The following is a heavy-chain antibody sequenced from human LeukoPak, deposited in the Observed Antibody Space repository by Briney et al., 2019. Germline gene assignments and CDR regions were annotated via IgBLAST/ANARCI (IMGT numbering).Heavy chain of an antibody. V-gene: IGHV3-21*01. CDR2: ISSSGSKT. D-gene: IGHD6-13*01. J-gene: IGHJ4*02. CDR1: GFTFSSYK. CDR3: ARDLYDSSSWYYY. Sequence: GGSLRLSCAASGFTFSSYKMGWVRQAPGKGLEWVSSISSSGSKTHYADSVEGRFTISRDNAKNSLYLQLNSLRAEDTAVYYCARDLYDSSSWYYYWGQGTLVTVSS.